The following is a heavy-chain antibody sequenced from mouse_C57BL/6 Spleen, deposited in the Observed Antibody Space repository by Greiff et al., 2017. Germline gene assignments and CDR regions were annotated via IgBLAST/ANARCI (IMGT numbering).Heavy chain of an antibody. D-gene: IGHD1-1*01. Sequence: QVQLKQSGAELARPGASVKLSCKASGYTFTSYGISWVKQRTGQGLEWIGEFYPRSGNTYYNEKFKGKATLTADKSSSTAYMELRSLTSEDSAVYFCARRGYGSSYFDYWGQGTTLTVSS. J-gene: IGHJ2*01. V-gene: IGHV1-81*01. CDR1: GYTFTSYG. CDR3: ARRGYGSSYFDY. CDR2: FYPRSGNT.